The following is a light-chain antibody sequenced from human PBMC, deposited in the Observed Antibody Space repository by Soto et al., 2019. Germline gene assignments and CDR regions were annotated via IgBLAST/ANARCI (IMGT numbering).Light chain of an antibody. CDR2: DAS. J-gene: IGKJ1*01. V-gene: IGKV1-33*01. CDR1: QDIATY. Sequence: DVQMTQSQSSLSASVGDRVTITCQASQDIATYLNWYQQKPGRAPNLLIYDASNLETGVPSRFSGGGSGTHFTFTISNLQPEDIATYYCQQYDNLPPTWTFGQGTKAAIK. CDR3: QQYDNLPPTWT.